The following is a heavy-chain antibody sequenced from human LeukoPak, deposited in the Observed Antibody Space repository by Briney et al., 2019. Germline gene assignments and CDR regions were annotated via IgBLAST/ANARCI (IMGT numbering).Heavy chain of an antibody. J-gene: IGHJ4*02. CDR3: AREIRIVGATTLDY. D-gene: IGHD1-26*01. CDR2: ISYSGST. Sequence: SETLSLTCTVSGGSVSSGSDYWSRIRQPPGKGLEWIGHISYSGSTNYNPSLKSRVTISLDTSKNQLSLKLSSVTTADTAVYYCAREIRIVGATTLDYWGQGTLVTVSS. CDR1: GGSVSSGSDY. V-gene: IGHV4-61*01.